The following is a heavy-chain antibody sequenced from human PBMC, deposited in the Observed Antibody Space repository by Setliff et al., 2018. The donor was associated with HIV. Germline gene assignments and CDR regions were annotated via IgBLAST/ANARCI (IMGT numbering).Heavy chain of an antibody. CDR1: GGSISSNY. CDR3: ARAAAGNTGPFDL. D-gene: IGHD4-17*01. J-gene: IGHJ4*02. V-gene: IGHV4-59*08. CDR2: IYSSGST. Sequence: PSETLSLTCTVSGGSISSNYWSWIRQPPGQGLEWIGYIYSSGSTNYNPSLKSRVTISVDTSKNQFSLKLTSVTASDTAVYYCARAAAGNTGPFDLWGQGSPVTVSS.